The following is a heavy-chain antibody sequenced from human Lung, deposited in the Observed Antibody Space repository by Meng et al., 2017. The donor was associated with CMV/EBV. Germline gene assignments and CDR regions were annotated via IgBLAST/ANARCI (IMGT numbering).Heavy chain of an antibody. J-gene: IGHJ4*02. Sequence: GSLRLSCTVSGGSISSSTYYWGWVRQPPGKGLEWIGSLYYSGSTYYNPSLKSRVTISVDTSMNQFSLKLSSVTAADTAMYYCARGDSGSYYFDYLGQGXLVTVSS. V-gene: IGHV4-39*07. CDR1: GGSISSSTYY. D-gene: IGHD1-26*01. CDR3: ARGDSGSYYFDY. CDR2: LYYSGST.